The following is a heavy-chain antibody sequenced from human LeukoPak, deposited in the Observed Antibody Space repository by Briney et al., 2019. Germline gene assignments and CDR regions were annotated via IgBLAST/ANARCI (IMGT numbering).Heavy chain of an antibody. J-gene: IGHJ3*02. Sequence: PGGSLRLSCAASGFTFSDYYMSWIRQAPGKGLEWVSYISSSGSTIYYADSVKGRFTISRDNAKNSLYLQMNSLRAEDTALYYCAKDISRLGIRSSYGSGSPYYYDSSPAVAFDIWGQGTMVTVSS. CDR2: ISSSGSTI. CDR3: AKDISRLGIRSSYGSGSPYYYDSSPAVAFDI. D-gene: IGHD3-22*01. V-gene: IGHV3-11*01. CDR1: GFTFSDYY.